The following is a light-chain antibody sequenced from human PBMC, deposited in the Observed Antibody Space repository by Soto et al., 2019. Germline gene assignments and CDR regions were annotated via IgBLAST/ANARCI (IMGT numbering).Light chain of an antibody. CDR2: STN. Sequence: QAVVTQEPSLTVSPGGTVTLTCASSTGAVTSGYYPNRFQQKPGQAPRALIYSTNNKYSWTPVRFSGSLLGGKAALTLSGVQPEDEAEYYCLLYYGGQMGVFGGGSKLTVL. CDR1: TGAVTSGYY. V-gene: IGLV7-43*01. CDR3: LLYYGGQMGV. J-gene: IGLJ2*01.